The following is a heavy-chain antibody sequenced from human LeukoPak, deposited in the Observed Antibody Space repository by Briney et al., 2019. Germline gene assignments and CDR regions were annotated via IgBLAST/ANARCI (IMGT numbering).Heavy chain of an antibody. CDR2: ISAYNGNT. J-gene: IGHJ5*02. D-gene: IGHD3-22*01. V-gene: IGHV1-18*01. CDR1: GYTFTSYG. Sequence: GASVKVSCKASGYTFTSYGISWVRQAPGQGLERMGWISAYNGNTNYAQKLQGRVTMTTDTSTSTAYMELRSLRSDDTAVYYCARARDYYDSSGYIPWGQGTLVTVSS. CDR3: ARARDYYDSSGYIP.